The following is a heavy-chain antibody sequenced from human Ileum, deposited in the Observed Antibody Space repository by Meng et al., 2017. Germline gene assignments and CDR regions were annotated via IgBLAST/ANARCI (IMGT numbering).Heavy chain of an antibody. V-gene: IGHV4-4*02. CDR3: AHIFDS. J-gene: IGHJ4*02. CDR2: MNLGGSP. CDR1: GRSISSSDW. Sequence: QVLLQGSGPGLVAPSGTLSLTCAVSGRSISSSDWWSWVRQPPGKGLEWIAEMNLGGSPNYNPSLKSRVTMSVDKSNDHLSLQLTSVTAADTAVYYCAHIFDSWGQGTLVTVSS.